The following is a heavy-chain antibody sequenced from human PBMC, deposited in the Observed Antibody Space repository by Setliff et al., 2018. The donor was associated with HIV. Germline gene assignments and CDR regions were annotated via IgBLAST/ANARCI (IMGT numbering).Heavy chain of an antibody. CDR1: GYSISSGCY. D-gene: IGHD2-2*01. V-gene: IGHV4-38-2*01. CDR2: MYHTGST. CDR3: ARHAAGPDGPFDY. Sequence: ETLSLTCAVSGYSISSGCYWGWIRQPPGKGLEWIGSMYHTGSTYYNPSLKSRVTISVDTSKNQFSLKLSSVIAADTAVYYCARHAAGPDGPFDYWGQGTLVTVSS. J-gene: IGHJ4*02.